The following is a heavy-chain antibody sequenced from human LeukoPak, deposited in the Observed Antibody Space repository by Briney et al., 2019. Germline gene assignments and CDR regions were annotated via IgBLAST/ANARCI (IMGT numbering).Heavy chain of an antibody. CDR2: IYSGGST. D-gene: IGHD5-24*01. Sequence: PGGSLRLSCAASGFTFSSHWMHWVRQAPGKGLEWVSVIYSGGSTYYADSVKGRFTISRDNSKNTLYLQMNSLRAEDTAVYYCARPYGYNNPRGKQGYYYMDVWGKGTTVTISS. J-gene: IGHJ6*03. V-gene: IGHV3-53*01. CDR1: GFTFSSHW. CDR3: ARPYGYNNPRGKQGYYYMDV.